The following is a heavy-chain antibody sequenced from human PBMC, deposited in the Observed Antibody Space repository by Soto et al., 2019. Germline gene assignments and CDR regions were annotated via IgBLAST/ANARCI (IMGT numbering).Heavy chain of an antibody. D-gene: IGHD2-2*01. CDR3: AHGSCSSADCYPNPYLDY. J-gene: IGHJ4*02. CDR2: IYWDDDE. V-gene: IGHV2-5*02. CDR1: GFSLSTTAEG. Sequence: QITLKESGPTLVNPTQTLTLTCTFSGFSLSTTAEGVGWIRQPPGKALEWLALIYWDDDERYSPSVKSRLTITKDTSKDQVVLTMTTVDPVYTATYYCAHGSCSSADCYPNPYLDYWGQGILVTVSS.